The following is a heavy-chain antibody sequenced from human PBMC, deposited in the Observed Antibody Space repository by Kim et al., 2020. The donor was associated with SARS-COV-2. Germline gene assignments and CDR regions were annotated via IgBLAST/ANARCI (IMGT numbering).Heavy chain of an antibody. CDR1: GFTIGDYP. J-gene: IGHJ4*02. D-gene: IGHD3-22*01. CDR2: IRGKGYGGTA. Sequence: GGSLRLSCTVSGFTIGDYPMSWFRQAPGKGLEWVGFIRGKGYGGTAEYATPVKGRFTISRDDSNSITYLQMNSLKTEDTAVYYCGRGRHHYDRSGYSDYWGQGTLVTVSS. CDR3: GRGRHHYDRSGYSDY. V-gene: IGHV3-49*03.